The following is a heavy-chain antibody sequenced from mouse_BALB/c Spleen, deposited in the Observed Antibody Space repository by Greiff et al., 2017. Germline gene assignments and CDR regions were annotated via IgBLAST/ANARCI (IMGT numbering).Heavy chain of an antibody. J-gene: IGHJ4*01. V-gene: IGHV5-9-4*01. D-gene: IGHD2-14*01. CDR2: ISSGGSYT. CDR1: GFTFSSYA. Sequence: EVQLVESGGGLVKPGGSLKLSCAASGFTFSSYAMSWVRQSPEKRLEWVAEISSGGSYTYYPDTVTGRFTISRDNAKNTLYLEMSSLRSEDTAMYYCARDYRDYAMDYWGQGTSVTVSS. CDR3: ARDYRDYAMDY.